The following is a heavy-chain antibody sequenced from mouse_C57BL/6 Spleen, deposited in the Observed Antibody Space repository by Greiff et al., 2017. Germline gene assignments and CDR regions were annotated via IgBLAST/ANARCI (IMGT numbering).Heavy chain of an antibody. V-gene: IGHV1-54*01. CDR1: GYAFTNYL. Sequence: QVQLKESGAELVRPGTSVKVSCKASGYAFTNYLIEWVKQRPGQGLEWIGVINPGSGGTNYNEKFKGKATLTADKSSSTAYMQLSSLTSEDSAVYFCARSYDGYYGGAMDYWGQGTSVTVSS. CDR2: INPGSGGT. J-gene: IGHJ4*01. CDR3: ARSYDGYYGGAMDY. D-gene: IGHD2-3*01.